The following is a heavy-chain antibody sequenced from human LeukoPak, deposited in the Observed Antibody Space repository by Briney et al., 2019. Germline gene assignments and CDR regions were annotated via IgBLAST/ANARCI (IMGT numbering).Heavy chain of an antibody. CDR1: GFTFSNAW. D-gene: IGHD3-22*01. Sequence: GGSLRLSCAASGFTFSNAWMSWVRQAPGKGLEWVGRIKSKTDGGTTDYAAPVKGRFTISRDDSKNTLHLQMNSLKTEDTAVYYCTTDKGENYYDSSGPHYYYYYMDVWGKGTTVTISS. J-gene: IGHJ6*03. CDR3: TTDKGENYYDSSGPHYYYYYMDV. V-gene: IGHV3-15*01. CDR2: IKSKTDGGTT.